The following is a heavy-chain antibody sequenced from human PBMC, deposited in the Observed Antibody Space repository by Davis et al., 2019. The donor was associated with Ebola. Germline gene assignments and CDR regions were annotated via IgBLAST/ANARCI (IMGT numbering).Heavy chain of an antibody. D-gene: IGHD3-16*01. CDR2: IRYLGNDK. CDR3: ALRNLGAYNGHYFGY. V-gene: IGHV3-30*02. Sequence: GESLKISCAASGFTFSTYGMHWVRQAPGKGLEWVAYIRYLGNDKYYADSVEGRFTISRDDAKNSLYLQMSSLRDEDTAVYYCALRNLGAYNGHYFGYWGQGTLVTVSS. CDR1: GFTFSTYG. J-gene: IGHJ4*02.